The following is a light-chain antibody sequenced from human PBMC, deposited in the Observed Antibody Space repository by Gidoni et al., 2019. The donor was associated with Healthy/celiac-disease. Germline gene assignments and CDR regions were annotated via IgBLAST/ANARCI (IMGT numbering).Light chain of an antibody. CDR1: QSVFYSSKNQNS. Sequence: DIVMTQSPDSLAVSLGERAAINCKSSQSVFYSSKNQNSLTWYQQKPGQPPKLLIYATSTRASGVPDRFSGSGSGTDFTLIISSLQAEDVAVYYCQQYLSLPLTFGGGTKVEIK. J-gene: IGKJ4*01. CDR2: ATS. CDR3: QQYLSLPLT. V-gene: IGKV4-1*01.